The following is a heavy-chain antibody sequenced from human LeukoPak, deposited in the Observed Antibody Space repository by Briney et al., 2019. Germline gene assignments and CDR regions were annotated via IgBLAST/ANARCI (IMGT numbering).Heavy chain of an antibody. CDR1: GYTFTKYF. V-gene: IGHV1-46*01. CDR2: INPRGGST. D-gene: IGHD2-21*02. J-gene: IGHJ5*02. Sequence: RASVKVSCKASGYTFTKYFVHWVRQAPGQGLEWMGIINPRGGSTGYAQKFQGRITMTTDMSTRTVHMELSSLESEDTAVYYCARRDCVGDCYSNWFDPWGQGTLVTVSS. CDR3: ARRDCVGDCYSNWFDP.